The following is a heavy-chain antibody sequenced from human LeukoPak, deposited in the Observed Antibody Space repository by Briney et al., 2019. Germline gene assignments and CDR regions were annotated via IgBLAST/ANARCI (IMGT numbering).Heavy chain of an antibody. J-gene: IGHJ4*02. CDR1: GFTFSTYA. Sequence: GGSLRLSCVASGFTFSTYAMHWVRQAPGRELEWMAAISYDATETYYAGSVKGRFTISRDNAKNSLYLQMNSLRAEDTAVYHCARRGYTSGWDYWGLGTLVTVSS. CDR2: ISYDATET. D-gene: IGHD6-19*01. CDR3: ARRGYTSGWDY. V-gene: IGHV3-30*03.